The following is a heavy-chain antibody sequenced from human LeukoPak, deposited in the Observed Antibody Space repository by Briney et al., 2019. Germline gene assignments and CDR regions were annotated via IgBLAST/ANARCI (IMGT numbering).Heavy chain of an antibody. CDR2: VSRFGGTT. V-gene: IGHV3-23*01. Sequence: GGSLRLSCAASGFTFDSYAMSWVRQAPGKGLEWVSAVSRFGGTTYYADSAKGRFTISRDNSNNTVYLQMNSLRVGDTALYYCVKHVGSRWSNNRFDPWGQGTLVTVS. CDR1: GFTFDSYA. J-gene: IGHJ5*02. D-gene: IGHD6-13*01. CDR3: VKHVGSRWSNNRFDP.